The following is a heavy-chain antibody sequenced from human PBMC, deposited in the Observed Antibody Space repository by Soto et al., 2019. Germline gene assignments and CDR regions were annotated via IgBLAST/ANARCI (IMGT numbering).Heavy chain of an antibody. CDR3: ARASIAVAGPSHYYYGMDV. CDR1: GGSISSNSFF. V-gene: IGHV4-39*02. D-gene: IGHD6-19*01. Sequence: SETLSLTCTVSGGSISSNSFFWGWVRQPPGKGLQWIGSIFHSGTTYYSSSLKSRVSISVDTSNNHFSLNLTSVTATDTAVYYCARASIAVAGPSHYYYGMDVWGPGTTVTVSS. J-gene: IGHJ6*02. CDR2: IFHSGTT.